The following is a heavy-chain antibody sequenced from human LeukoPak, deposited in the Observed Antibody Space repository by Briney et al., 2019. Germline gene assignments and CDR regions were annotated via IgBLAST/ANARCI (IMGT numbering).Heavy chain of an antibody. CDR2: INPNSGGT. D-gene: IGHD1-26*01. Sequence: ASVKVSCKASGYTSTGYYMHWVRQAPGQGLEWMGWINPNSGGTNYAQKFQGRVTLTGDTSISTAYMELSSLRSDDTAVYYCARDWVGATTRLDFWGQGALVTVSS. J-gene: IGHJ4*02. CDR1: GYTSTGYY. CDR3: ARDWVGATTRLDF. V-gene: IGHV1-2*02.